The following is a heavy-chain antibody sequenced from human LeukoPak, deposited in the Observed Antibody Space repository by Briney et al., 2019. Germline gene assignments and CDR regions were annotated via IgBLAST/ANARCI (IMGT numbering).Heavy chain of an antibody. CDR1: GYTFTSYY. J-gene: IGHJ4*02. Sequence: ASVKVSCKASGYTFTSYYMHWVRQAPGQGLEWMGIINPSGGSTSYAQKFQGRVTMTRDMSTSTVYMELRSLRSDDTAVYYCARGGGMKPGDFEYWGQGTLVTVSS. CDR2: INPSGGST. V-gene: IGHV1-46*01. CDR3: ARGGGMKPGDFEY. D-gene: IGHD6-13*01.